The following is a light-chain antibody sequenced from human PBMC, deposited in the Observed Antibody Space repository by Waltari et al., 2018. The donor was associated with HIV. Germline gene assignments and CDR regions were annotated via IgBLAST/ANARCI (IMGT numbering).Light chain of an antibody. CDR2: WAS. CDR1: RTVLYNRNY. V-gene: IGKV4-1*01. J-gene: IGKJ4*01. Sequence: DIVMTQSPDSLAVSLGARATVTCTSSRTVLYNRNYLAWYQQKPGQAPKVLIYWASTRAFGVPDRFSGSGSGTDFSLTISRVQADDVAIYYCQQYYSVPPTFGGGTKVEI. CDR3: QQYYSVPPT.